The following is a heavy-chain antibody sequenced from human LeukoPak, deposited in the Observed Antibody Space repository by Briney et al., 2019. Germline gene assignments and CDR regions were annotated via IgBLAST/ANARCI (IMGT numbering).Heavy chain of an antibody. Sequence: GGSLRLSCAASGFTFSSYSMDWVRQAPGKGLEWVSYISSSSSTIYYADSVKGRFTISRDNAKNSLYLQMNSLRDEDTAVYYCARETRRIVGATYYYYYGMDVWGQGTTVTVSS. J-gene: IGHJ6*02. CDR2: ISSSSSTI. CDR1: GFTFSSYS. V-gene: IGHV3-48*02. CDR3: ARETRRIVGATYYYYYGMDV. D-gene: IGHD1-26*01.